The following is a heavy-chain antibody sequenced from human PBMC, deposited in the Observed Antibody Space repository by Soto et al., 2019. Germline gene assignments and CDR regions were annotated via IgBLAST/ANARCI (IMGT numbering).Heavy chain of an antibody. Sequence: GGSLRLSCAASGFTFSSYGMHWVRQAPGKGLEWVAVISYDGSNKYYADSVKGRFTISRDNSKNTLNLQMNSLRAEDTAVYYCAKDRPPETDDYGDYGGFDYWGQGTPVTVSS. J-gene: IGHJ4*02. D-gene: IGHD4-17*01. CDR3: AKDRPPETDDYGDYGGFDY. CDR1: GFTFSSYG. V-gene: IGHV3-30*18. CDR2: ISYDGSNK.